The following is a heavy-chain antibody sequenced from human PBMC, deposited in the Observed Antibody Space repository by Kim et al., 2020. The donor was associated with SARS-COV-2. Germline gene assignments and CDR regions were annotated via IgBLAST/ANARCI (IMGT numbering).Heavy chain of an antibody. Sequence: DSRKGRLTISGDNAKNKLYLQMNRLRAEDTAVYYCASMPTGIAAAGYGMDVWGQGTTVTVSS. CDR3: ASMPTGIAAAGYGMDV. V-gene: IGHV3-74*01. J-gene: IGHJ6*02. D-gene: IGHD6-13*01.